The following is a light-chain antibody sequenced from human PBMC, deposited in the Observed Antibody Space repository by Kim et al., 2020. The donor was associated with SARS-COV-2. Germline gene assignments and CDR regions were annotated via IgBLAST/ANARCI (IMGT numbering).Light chain of an antibody. J-gene: IGLJ3*02. Sequence: GKSVPSSCSGRISNIGSNVVNWYQQLPGSALKLLLYSTDYRPSGVPYRFSGSKSGPSASLAISGLQSEDEADYYCAAWDDSLKGSVFGGGTQLNVL. CDR2: STD. V-gene: IGLV1-44*01. CDR3: AAWDDSLKGSV. CDR1: ISNIGSNV.